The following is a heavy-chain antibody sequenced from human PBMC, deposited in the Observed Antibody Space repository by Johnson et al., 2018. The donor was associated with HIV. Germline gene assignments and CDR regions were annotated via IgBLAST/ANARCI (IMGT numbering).Heavy chain of an antibody. J-gene: IGHJ3*02. CDR1: GFTVSSNY. V-gene: IGHV3-53*01. CDR3: ARDRGYWDGLDI. D-gene: IGHD3-22*01. Sequence: VQLVESGGGLIQPGGSLRLSCAASGFTVSSNYMSWVRQAPGKGLEWVSVIYSGGSTYYADSVKGRFSISRDNAKHSLYLQMNSLRAEETAVYYCARDRGYWDGLDIWGQGTMVTVSS. CDR2: IYSGGST.